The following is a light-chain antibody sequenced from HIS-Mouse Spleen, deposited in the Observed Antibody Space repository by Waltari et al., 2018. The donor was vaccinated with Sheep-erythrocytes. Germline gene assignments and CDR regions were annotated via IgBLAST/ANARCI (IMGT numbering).Light chain of an antibody. CDR1: SSDVGSYNL. V-gene: IGLV2-23*01. Sequence: QSALTQPASVSGSPGQSITISCTGTSSDVGSYNLVSWYPQHPGKAPKRMIYEGSKRPSGGSNRFSGSKSGNTASLTSSGLQAEDEADYYCCSYAGSSTPWVFGGGTKLTVL. CDR3: CSYAGSSTPWV. J-gene: IGLJ3*02. CDR2: EGS.